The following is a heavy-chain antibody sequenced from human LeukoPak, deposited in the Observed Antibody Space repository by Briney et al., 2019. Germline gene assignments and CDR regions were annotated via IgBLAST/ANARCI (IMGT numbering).Heavy chain of an antibody. CDR1: GFTFSSYG. CDR3: AKVGRMVFDTAMVHYYYGMDV. D-gene: IGHD5-18*01. Sequence: PGGSLRLSCAASGFTFSSYGMHWVRQAPGKGLEWVAVISYDGSNKYYADSVKGRFTISRDNSKNTLYLQMNSLRAEDTAVYYCAKVGRMVFDTAMVHYYYGMDVWGQGTTVTVSS. V-gene: IGHV3-30*18. CDR2: ISYDGSNK. J-gene: IGHJ6*02.